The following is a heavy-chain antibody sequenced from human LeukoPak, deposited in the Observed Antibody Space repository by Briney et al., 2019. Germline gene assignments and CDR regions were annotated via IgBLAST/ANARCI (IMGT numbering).Heavy chain of an antibody. CDR2: INPSGGST. CDR1: GYTFTSYY. D-gene: IGHD3-10*01. CDR3: ARDLYEDGWFGELYPAGGRGLDY. V-gene: IGHV1-46*01. Sequence: ASVTVSCKASGYTFTSYYMHWVRQAPGQGLEWMGIINPSGGSTSYAQKFQGRVTMTRDTSTNTVYMELSSLRSEDTAVYYCARDLYEDGWFGELYPAGGRGLDYWGQGTLVAVSS. J-gene: IGHJ4*02.